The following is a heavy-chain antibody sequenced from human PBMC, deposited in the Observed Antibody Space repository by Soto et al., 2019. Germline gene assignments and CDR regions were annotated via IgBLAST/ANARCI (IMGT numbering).Heavy chain of an antibody. D-gene: IGHD3-22*01. CDR2: VYYSGST. V-gene: IGHV4-59*11. Sequence: QVQLQESGPGLVKPSETLSLICTVSGGSISSHYWSWIRQPPGKGLEWIGYVYYSGSTNYNPSLKSRFTISVDTSKNQFSLKLSSVTAADTAVYHCARGDYSDSSGLYFDYWGQGTLVTVSS. CDR3: ARGDYSDSSGLYFDY. J-gene: IGHJ4*02. CDR1: GGSISSHY.